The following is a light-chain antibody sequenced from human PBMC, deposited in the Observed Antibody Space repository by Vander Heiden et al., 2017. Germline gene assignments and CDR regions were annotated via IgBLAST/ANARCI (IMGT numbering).Light chain of an antibody. Sequence: NFMLTQPHSVSESPGTTVTISCTRSSGSIASNYVQWYQQRPGSSPTTVIYEDNQRPSGVPDRFSGSIDSSSNAASLTSSGLKTEDEADYYCQSYDSSNWVFGGGTKLTVL. CDR3: QSYDSSNWV. CDR1: SGSIASNY. V-gene: IGLV6-57*01. J-gene: IGLJ3*02. CDR2: EDN.